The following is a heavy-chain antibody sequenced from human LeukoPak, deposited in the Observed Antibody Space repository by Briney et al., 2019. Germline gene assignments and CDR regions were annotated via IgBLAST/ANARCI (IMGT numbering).Heavy chain of an antibody. V-gene: IGHV3-23*01. J-gene: IGHJ4*02. CDR2: ISGSGGST. D-gene: IGHD3-10*01. CDR3: ASKFARLLWFGELFPFDY. Sequence: GGSLRLSCAASGFTFSRNAMSWVRQAPGKGPEWVSSISGSGGSTYYADSVKGRFTISRDNSKNTLYLQMNSLRAEGTAVYYCASKFARLLWFGELFPFDYWGQGTLVTVSS. CDR1: GFTFSRNA.